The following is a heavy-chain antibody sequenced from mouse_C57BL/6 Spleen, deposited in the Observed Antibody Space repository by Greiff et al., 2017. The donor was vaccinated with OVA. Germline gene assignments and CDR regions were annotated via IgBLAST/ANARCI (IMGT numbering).Heavy chain of an antibody. Sequence: VQLQQSGAELMKPGASVKLSCKATGYTFTGYWIEWVKQRPGHGLEWIGEILPGSGSTNYNEKFKGKATFTADTSSNTAYMQLSSLTTEDSAIYYCARREGFITTVVADFDYWGQGTTLTVSS. CDR3: ARREGFITTVVADFDY. CDR2: ILPGSGST. D-gene: IGHD1-1*01. V-gene: IGHV1-9*01. J-gene: IGHJ2*01. CDR1: GYTFTGYW.